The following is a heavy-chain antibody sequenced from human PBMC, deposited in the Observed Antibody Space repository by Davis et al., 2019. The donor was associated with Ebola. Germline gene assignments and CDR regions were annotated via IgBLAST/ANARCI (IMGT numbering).Heavy chain of an antibody. CDR1: GYTFTSYY. V-gene: IGHV1-46*01. J-gene: IGHJ6*02. Sequence: SVTVSCQASGYTFTSYYLHWLRHAPGQGLEWMGIINPSGGSTSYAQKFQGRVTMTRDTSTSTVYMELSSLRSEDTAVYYCARELPHPHYYYGMDVWGQGTTVTVAS. CDR3: ARELPHPHYYYGMDV. CDR2: INPSGGST.